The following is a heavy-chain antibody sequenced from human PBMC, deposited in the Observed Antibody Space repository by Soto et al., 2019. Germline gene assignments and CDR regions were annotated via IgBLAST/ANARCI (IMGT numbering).Heavy chain of an antibody. Sequence: QVQLQESGPGLVKPSQTLSLTCTVSSGSISSGGYYWNWIRQHPGKGLEWIGYIYYSGSTYYNPPLKSRVTISVDTSKNQFSLKLSSVTAADTAVYYCAREPLTWGQGTLVTVSS. J-gene: IGHJ4*02. CDR1: SGSISSGGYY. CDR3: AREPLT. V-gene: IGHV4-31*03. CDR2: IYYSGST.